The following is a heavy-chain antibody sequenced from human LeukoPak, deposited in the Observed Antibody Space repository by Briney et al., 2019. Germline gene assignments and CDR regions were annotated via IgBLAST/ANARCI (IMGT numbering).Heavy chain of an antibody. CDR2: IIPIFGTA. Sequence: SVKVSCKASGGTFSSYAISWVRQAPGQGLEWMGGIIPIFGTANYAQKFQGRVTITTDGSTSTAYMELSSLRSEDTAVYYCARDRGSSPPDAFDIWGQGTMVTVSS. V-gene: IGHV1-69*05. D-gene: IGHD1-26*01. J-gene: IGHJ3*02. CDR3: ARDRGSSPPDAFDI. CDR1: GGTFSSYA.